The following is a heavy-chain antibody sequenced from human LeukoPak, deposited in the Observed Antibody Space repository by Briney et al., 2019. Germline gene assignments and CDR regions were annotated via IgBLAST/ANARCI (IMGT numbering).Heavy chain of an antibody. CDR2: IYYSGST. D-gene: IGHD5-18*01. CDR3: ARGGYSYGTFDP. J-gene: IGHJ5*02. CDR1: GGSISSGGYY. V-gene: IGHV4-31*03. Sequence: PSETLSLTCTVSGGSISSGGYYWSWIRQHPGKGLEWIGYIYYSGSTYYNPSLKSRVTISVDTSKNQFSLKLSSVTAADTAVYYCARGGYSYGTFDPWGQGTLVTVSS.